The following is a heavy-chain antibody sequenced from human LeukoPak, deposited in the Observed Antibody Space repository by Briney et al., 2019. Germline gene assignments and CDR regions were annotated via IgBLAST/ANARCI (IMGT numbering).Heavy chain of an antibody. D-gene: IGHD5-12*01. CDR2: MSPDSGYT. J-gene: IGHJ4*02. V-gene: IGHV1-8*01. CDR1: GYTFTSYD. Sequence: ASVKVSCKASGYTFTSYDITWVRQATGQGLEWMGWMSPDSGYTGYAQTFQGSVTLTRNTSVSTAFMELSSLRSEDTAVYYCEIYTGYDSFWGQGTLVTVSS. CDR3: EIYTGYDSF.